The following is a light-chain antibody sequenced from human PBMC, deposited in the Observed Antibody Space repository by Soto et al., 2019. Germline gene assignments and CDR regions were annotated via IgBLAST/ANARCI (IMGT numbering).Light chain of an antibody. CDR3: QQRSNWPPIT. CDR1: QSIRSNY. CDR2: GAF. V-gene: IGKV3D-20*02. J-gene: IGKJ1*01. Sequence: EIVLTQSPGTLSLSPGERATLSCRASQSIRSNYLAWYQQKPGQAPRFLIYGAFSRATGIPARFSGSGSGTDFTLTISSLEPEDFAVYYCQQRSNWPPITFGQGTKV.